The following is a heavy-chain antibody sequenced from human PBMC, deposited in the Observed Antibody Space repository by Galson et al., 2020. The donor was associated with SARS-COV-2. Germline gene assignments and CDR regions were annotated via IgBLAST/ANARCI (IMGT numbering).Heavy chain of an antibody. J-gene: IGHJ3*02. CDR3: AKGSTGWYGFASDI. CDR1: GFTFSSYA. D-gene: IGHD6-19*01. V-gene: IGHV3-23*01. CDR2: ISGRGGNT. Sequence: GESLRLSCSASGFTFSSYALNWVRQAPGQGLEWVSGISGRGGNTHYADSVQGRFIISRDNSKNTLYLQMNSLRAEDTAVYYCAKGSTGWYGFASDIWGQGTMVTVSS.